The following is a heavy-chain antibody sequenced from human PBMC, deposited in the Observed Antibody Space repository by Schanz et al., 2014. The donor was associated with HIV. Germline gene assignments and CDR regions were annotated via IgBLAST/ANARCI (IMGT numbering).Heavy chain of an antibody. CDR2: ISSDGSFQ. D-gene: IGHD6-19*01. J-gene: IGHJ3*02. CDR3: ARPFRSGWFEGIRNDAFDI. CDR1: GFTFSNYG. V-gene: IGHV3-30*13. Sequence: QVQLVESGGGVVQPGRSLRLSCAASGFTFSNYGMHWVRQAPGKGLEWVTFISSDGSFQYYADSVKGRFTISRDNSKNRLYLQMNSLKTEDTAVYYCARPFRSGWFEGIRNDAFDIWGQGTMVIVSS.